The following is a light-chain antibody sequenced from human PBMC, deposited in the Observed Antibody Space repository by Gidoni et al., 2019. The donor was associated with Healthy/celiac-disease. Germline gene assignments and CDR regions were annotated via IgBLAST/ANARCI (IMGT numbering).Light chain of an antibody. V-gene: IGKV1-5*03. J-gene: IGKJ2*01. CDR3: QQYNSYPGT. Sequence: DIQMTQSPSTLSASVGDRVTITCRASQSISSWLAWYQQKPGKAPKLLIYKASSLESGVPSRFSGSGSGTEFTLTISSLQPDDFATYYCQQYNSYPGTFXXXTELEIK. CDR1: QSISSW. CDR2: KAS.